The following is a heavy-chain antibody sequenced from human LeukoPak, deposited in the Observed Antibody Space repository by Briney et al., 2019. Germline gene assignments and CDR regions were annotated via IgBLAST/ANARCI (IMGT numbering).Heavy chain of an antibody. CDR3: ARVGPLPSAFDI. Sequence: SVKVSCKASGGTFSSYAISWVRQAPGQGLEWMGGIIPIFGTANYAQKFQGRVTITADESTSTAYMELSSLRSEDTAVYYCARVGPLPSAFDIWGQGTMVTVSS. V-gene: IGHV1-69*13. CDR2: IIPIFGTA. J-gene: IGHJ3*02. D-gene: IGHD3-16*01. CDR1: GGTFSSYA.